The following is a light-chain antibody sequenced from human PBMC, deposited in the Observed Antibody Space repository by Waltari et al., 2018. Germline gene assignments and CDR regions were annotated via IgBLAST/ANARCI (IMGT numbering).Light chain of an antibody. J-gene: IGLJ2*01. CDR3: SSYTSISTSVV. CDR1: SSYVGGYDF. CDR2: DVY. V-gene: IGLV2-14*03. Sequence: QSALTQPASVSGAPGQSTTISCTGTSSYVGGYDFVSLYQQYPGKAPQLIIYDVYYRPSGVSQRFSASKSGDTASLTISGLQTDDEADYYCSSYTSISTSVVFGGGTKLTVL.